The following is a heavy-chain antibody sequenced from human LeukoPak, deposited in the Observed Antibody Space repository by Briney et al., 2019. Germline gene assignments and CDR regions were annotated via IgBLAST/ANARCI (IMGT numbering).Heavy chain of an antibody. CDR3: ARGGRGWFDP. J-gene: IGHJ5*02. D-gene: IGHD3/OR15-3a*01. Sequence: PSETLSLTCAVYGGSFSGYYWSWIRQPPGKGLEWIGEINHSGSTNYNPSLKSRVTISVDTSKNQFSLKLSSLTAADTAVYYCARGGRGWFDPWGQGTLVTVSS. CDR2: INHSGST. V-gene: IGHV4-34*01. CDR1: GGSFSGYY.